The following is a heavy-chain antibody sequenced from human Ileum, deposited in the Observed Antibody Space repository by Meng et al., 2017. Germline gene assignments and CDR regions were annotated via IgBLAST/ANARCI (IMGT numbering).Heavy chain of an antibody. J-gene: IGHJ4*02. CDR2: ISHSGSA. CDR1: SGSMSSNTY. V-gene: IGHV4-4*02. D-gene: IGHD4-23*01. CDR3: ARHGGYSQDF. Sequence: QVQLQESGPGLVRPSGTLSLPCAVSSGSMSSNTYWSWVRQPPGKGLEWIGQISHSGSAYYNPSLKSRVTMSVDKSKSQFSLMLTSVTAADTAIYYCARHGGYSQDFWGQGTLVTVSS.